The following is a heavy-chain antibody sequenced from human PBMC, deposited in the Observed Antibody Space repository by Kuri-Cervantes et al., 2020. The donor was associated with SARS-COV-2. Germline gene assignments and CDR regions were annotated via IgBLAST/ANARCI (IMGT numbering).Heavy chain of an antibody. D-gene: IGHD2-2*01. CDR2: ISAYNGNT. V-gene: IGHV1-18*01. Sequence: ASVNVSCKASGYTFTSYGISWVRQAPGQGLEWMGWISAYNGNTNYAQKLQGRVTMTTDTSTSTAYMELRSLRSDDTAVYYCARGRKYCSSTSCYTVWYFDLWGRGTLVTVSS. J-gene: IGHJ2*01. CDR1: GYTFTSYG. CDR3: ARGRKYCSSTSCYTVWYFDL.